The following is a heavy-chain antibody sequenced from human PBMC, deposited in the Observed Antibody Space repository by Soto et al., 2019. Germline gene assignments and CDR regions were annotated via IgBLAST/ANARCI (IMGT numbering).Heavy chain of an antibody. V-gene: IGHV3-23*01. CDR1: GFTFSSYA. D-gene: IGHD2-15*01. Sequence: GGSLRLSCAASGFTFSSYARSWVRQAPGKGLEWVSAISGSGGSTYYADSVKGRFTISRDNSKNTLYLQKNSLRAEDTAVYYCAKRIGRNWFDPWGQGTLVTVSS. CDR3: AKRIGRNWFDP. J-gene: IGHJ5*02. CDR2: ISGSGGST.